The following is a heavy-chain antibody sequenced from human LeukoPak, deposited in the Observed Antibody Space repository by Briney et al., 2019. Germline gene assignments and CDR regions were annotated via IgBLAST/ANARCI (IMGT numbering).Heavy chain of an antibody. D-gene: IGHD3-10*01. CDR2: ISGSGSTT. V-gene: IGHV3-23*01. CDR3: AKDRSGGYYGRLNWFDL. CDR1: GFTFSSYA. Sequence: GGSLRLSCAASGFTFSSYAMSWVRQAPGKGLEWVSGISGSGSTTYYADSVKGRFTISRDTSKNTLYLQMNSLRAEDTAVYYCAKDRSGGYYGRLNWFDLWGQGTLVTVSS. J-gene: IGHJ5*02.